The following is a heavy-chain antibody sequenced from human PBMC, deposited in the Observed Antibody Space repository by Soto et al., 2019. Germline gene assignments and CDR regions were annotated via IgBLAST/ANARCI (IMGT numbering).Heavy chain of an antibody. V-gene: IGHV3-23*01. D-gene: IGHD3-16*02. CDR3: AKEALITFGGVIVHFDY. CDR1: GFTFSSYA. Sequence: GGSLRLSCAASGFTFSSYAMSWVRQAPGKGLEWVSAISGSGGSTYYADSVKGRFTISRDNSKNTLYLQMNSLRAEDTAVYYFAKEALITFGGVIVHFDYWGQGTPVTVSS. CDR2: ISGSGGST. J-gene: IGHJ4*02.